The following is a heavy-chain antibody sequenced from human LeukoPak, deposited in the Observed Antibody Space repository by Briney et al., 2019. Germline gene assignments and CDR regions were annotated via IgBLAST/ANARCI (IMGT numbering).Heavy chain of an antibody. Sequence: ETLCPTCAAYGLTFSGYSWRWIRQPPGKGLEWVGEINHSGSTNYNPSLKSRVTISVDTSKNQFSLKLSSVTAADTAVYYCARQNGGSWNYYYYMDVWGKGTTVTVSS. D-gene: IGHD1-26*01. V-gene: IGHV4-34*01. CDR3: ARQNGGSWNYYYYMDV. CDR1: GLTFSGYS. CDR2: INHSGST. J-gene: IGHJ6*03.